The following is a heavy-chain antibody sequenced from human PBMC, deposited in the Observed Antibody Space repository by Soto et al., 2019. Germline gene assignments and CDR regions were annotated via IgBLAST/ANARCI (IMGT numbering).Heavy chain of an antibody. J-gene: IGHJ4*02. CDR2: FDPEDGET. V-gene: IGHV1-24*01. CDR1: GYTLTELS. CDR3: ATGPGDYYDSSDYSYFDY. D-gene: IGHD3-22*01. Sequence: ASVKVSCKVSGYTLTELSMHWVRQAPGKGLEWMGGFDPEDGETIYAQKFQGRVTMTEDTSTDTAYMELSSLRSEDTAVYYCATGPGDYYDSSDYSYFDYWGQGTLVTVSS.